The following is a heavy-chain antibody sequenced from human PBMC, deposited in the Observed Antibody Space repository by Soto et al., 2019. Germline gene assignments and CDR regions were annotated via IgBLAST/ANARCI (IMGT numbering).Heavy chain of an antibody. Sequence: PGGSLRLSCAASGFTFSSYDMHWVRQATGKGLEWVSAIGTAGDTYYPGSVKGRFTISRENAKNSLYLQMNSLRAGDTAVYYCARGGMGCSGGSCYGFDYWGQGTLVTVSS. V-gene: IGHV3-13*01. CDR1: GFTFSSYD. CDR2: IGTAGDT. CDR3: ARGGMGCSGGSCYGFDY. D-gene: IGHD2-15*01. J-gene: IGHJ4*02.